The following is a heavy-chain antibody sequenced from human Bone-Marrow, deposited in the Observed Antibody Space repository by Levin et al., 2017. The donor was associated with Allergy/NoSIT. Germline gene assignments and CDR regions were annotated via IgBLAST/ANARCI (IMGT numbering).Heavy chain of an antibody. CDR3: ARDPNRGYCSGGSCPSFDY. J-gene: IGHJ4*02. D-gene: IGHD2-15*01. V-gene: IGHV1-46*01. CDR1: GYTFTSYY. Sequence: PVASVKVSCKASGYTFTSYYMHWVRQAPGQGLEWMGIINPSGGSTSYAQKFQGRVTMTRDTSTSTVYMELSSLRSEDTAVYYCARDPNRGYCSGGSCPSFDYWGQGTLVTVSS. CDR2: INPSGGST.